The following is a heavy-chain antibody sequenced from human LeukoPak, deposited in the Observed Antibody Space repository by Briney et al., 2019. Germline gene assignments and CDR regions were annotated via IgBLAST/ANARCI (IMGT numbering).Heavy chain of an antibody. D-gene: IGHD6-19*01. V-gene: IGHV3-23*01. Sequence: GWSLRLSCAASGFTFSSYAMSWIRQAPGKGLEWVSAISGSGGSTYYADSVKGRFTISRDNSKNTLYLQMNSLRAEDTAVYYCAKDRQKAVAGTGYFQHWGQGTLVTVSS. CDR1: GFTFSSYA. J-gene: IGHJ1*01. CDR2: ISGSGGST. CDR3: AKDRQKAVAGTGYFQH.